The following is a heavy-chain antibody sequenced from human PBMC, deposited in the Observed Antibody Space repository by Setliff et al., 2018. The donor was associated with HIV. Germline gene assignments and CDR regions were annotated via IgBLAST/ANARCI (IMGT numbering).Heavy chain of an antibody. CDR3: ARDLSSGPAY. J-gene: IGHJ4*02. CDR1: GFTFNKYA. CDR2: TSGTGGSP. Sequence: GGSLRLSCAASGFTFNKYAMGWVRQAPGKGLEWVSITSGTGGSPFYADSVEGRFTISRDNAKNSLYLQMNSLRAEDTAVYYCARDLSSGPAYWGQGTLVTVSS. D-gene: IGHD3-22*01. V-gene: IGHV3-23*01.